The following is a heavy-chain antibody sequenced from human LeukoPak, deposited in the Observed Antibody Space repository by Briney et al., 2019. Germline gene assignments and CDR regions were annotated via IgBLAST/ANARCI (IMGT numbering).Heavy chain of an antibody. Sequence: PSETLSLTCTVSGYSISSGYYWGWIRQPPGKGLEWIGSLYYSGSAYYNPSLKSRVTISVDASKNQFSLKLSSVTAADTGVYYCARTYDYIWGSFRSHSFDSWGQGTLVTVSS. CDR1: GYSISSGYY. D-gene: IGHD3-16*02. J-gene: IGHJ4*02. V-gene: IGHV4-38-2*02. CDR3: ARTYDYIWGSFRSHSFDS. CDR2: LYYSGSA.